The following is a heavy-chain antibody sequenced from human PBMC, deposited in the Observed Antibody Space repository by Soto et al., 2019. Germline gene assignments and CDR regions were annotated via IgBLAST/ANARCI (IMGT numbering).Heavy chain of an antibody. CDR2: ISGRGGST. D-gene: IGHD3-16*01. J-gene: IGHJ6*02. Sequence: GGPLRLSCAASGFTFSSYAMSWVRQAPRKGLEWVSAISGRGGSTYYADSVKGRFTISRDISKNTLYLQMNSLRAEDTALYYCAKRVYGGLDLGYYYYVMDVWGQGT. CDR3: AKRVYGGLDLGYYYYVMDV. CDR1: GFTFSSYA. V-gene: IGHV3-23*01.